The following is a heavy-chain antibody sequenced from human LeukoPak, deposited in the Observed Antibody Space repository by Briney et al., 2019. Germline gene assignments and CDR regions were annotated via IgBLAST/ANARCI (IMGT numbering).Heavy chain of an antibody. Sequence: GGSLRLSCAASGFTFSSYAMSWVRQAPGKGLEWVSAISGSGGSTYYADSVKGRFIISRDNSKNTLYMQMNSLRAEDTAVYYCAKDQSSGWPRGAFDIWGQGTMATVSS. CDR3: AKDQSSGWPRGAFDI. V-gene: IGHV3-23*01. CDR1: GFTFSSYA. J-gene: IGHJ3*02. CDR2: ISGSGGST. D-gene: IGHD6-19*01.